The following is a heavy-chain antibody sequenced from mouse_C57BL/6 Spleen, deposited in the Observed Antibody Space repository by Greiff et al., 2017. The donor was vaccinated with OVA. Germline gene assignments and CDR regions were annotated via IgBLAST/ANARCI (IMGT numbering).Heavy chain of an antibody. V-gene: IGHV1-61*01. CDR1: GYTFTSYW. Sequence: VKLQQPGAELVRPGSSVKLSCKASGYTFTSYWMDWVKQRPGQGLEWIGNIYPSDSETHYNQKFKDKATLTVDKSSSTAYMQLSSLTSEDSAVYYCARWGGFSYAMDYWGQGTSVTISS. CDR3: ARWGGFSYAMDY. CDR2: IYPSDSET. J-gene: IGHJ4*01.